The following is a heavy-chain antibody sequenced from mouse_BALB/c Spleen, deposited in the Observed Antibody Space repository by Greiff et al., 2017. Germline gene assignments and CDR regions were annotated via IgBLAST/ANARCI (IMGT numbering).Heavy chain of an antibody. CDR1: GDSITSGY. Sequence: EVKLQESGPSLVKPSQTLSLTCSVTGDSITSGYWNWIRKFPGNKLEYMGYISYSGSTYYNPSLKSRIYITRDTSKNQYYLQLNSVTTEDTATYYCARSAPYGYDYAMDYWGQGTSVTVSS. V-gene: IGHV3-8*02. D-gene: IGHD2-2*01. CDR3: ARSAPYGYDYAMDY. J-gene: IGHJ4*01. CDR2: ISYSGST.